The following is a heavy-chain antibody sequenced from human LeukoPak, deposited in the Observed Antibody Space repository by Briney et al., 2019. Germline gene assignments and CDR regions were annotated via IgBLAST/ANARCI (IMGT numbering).Heavy chain of an antibody. Sequence: QSGGSLRLSCAASGFTFSSYAMSWVRQAPGKGLEWVSAISGSGGSTYYADSVKGRFTISRDNAKNSLYLQMNSLRAEDTAVYYCARGRTGYTDYWGQGTLVTVSS. D-gene: IGHD6-13*01. V-gene: IGHV3-23*01. CDR2: ISGSGGST. CDR3: ARGRTGYTDY. J-gene: IGHJ4*02. CDR1: GFTFSSYA.